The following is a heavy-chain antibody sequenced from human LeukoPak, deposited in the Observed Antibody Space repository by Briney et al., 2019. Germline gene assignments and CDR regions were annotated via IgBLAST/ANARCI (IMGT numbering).Heavy chain of an antibody. CDR2: IYYSGST. CDR3: ASLSPYDAFDI. J-gene: IGHJ3*02. CDR1: GGSISSGGYY. V-gene: IGHV4-61*08. Sequence: TLPLTCTVSGGSISSGGYYWSWIRQPPGKGLEWIGYIYYSGSTNYNPSLKSRVTISVDRSKNQFSLKLSSVTAADTAVYYCASLSPYDAFDIWGQGTMVTVSS.